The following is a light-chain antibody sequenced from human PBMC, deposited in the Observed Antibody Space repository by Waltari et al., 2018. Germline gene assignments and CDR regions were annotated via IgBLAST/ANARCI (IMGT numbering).Light chain of an antibody. Sequence: DIVLTQSPGTLSLSPGERATLSCRASQIVSSNYLAWHQQKPGRAPRLLIYGASSRATGIPDRFSCSGTGTDFTLTISRLEPEDFAVYYCQQYGGSTGTFGQGTKVEIK. CDR3: QQYGGSTGT. V-gene: IGKV3-20*01. CDR2: GAS. J-gene: IGKJ1*01. CDR1: QIVSSNY.